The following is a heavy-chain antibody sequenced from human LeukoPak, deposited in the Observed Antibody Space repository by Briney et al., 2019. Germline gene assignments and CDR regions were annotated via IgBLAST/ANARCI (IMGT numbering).Heavy chain of an antibody. CDR1: GFTFNDFY. CDR3: ARDGGPYYFDY. V-gene: IGHV3-11*01. D-gene: IGHD4-23*01. J-gene: IGHJ4*02. CDR2: ISKTGNTS. Sequence: PGGSLRLSCAASGFTFNDFYMTWVRQAPGKGLEWVSYISKTGNTSYYADSVKGRFTISRDNAKNSLYLEMNSLRAEDTAVYYCARDGGPYYFDYWGQGTLVTVSS.